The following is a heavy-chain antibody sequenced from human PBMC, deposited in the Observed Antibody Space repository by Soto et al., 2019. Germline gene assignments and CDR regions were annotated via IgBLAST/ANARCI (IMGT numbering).Heavy chain of an antibody. V-gene: IGHV1-69*02. CDR2: IIPILDIP. CDR3: ASHFTGVLVLGASPPGGDNYGWDV. Sequence: QVQLVQSGAEVKKPGSSVKVSCKASGGTFSRYTISWVRQAPGQGLEWMGRIIPILDIPNYAQNFQGRVTSSADKSTGTAYMERSSLRSDDTAGYYCASHFTGVLVLGASPPGGDNYGWDVWGQGTTVTVSS. J-gene: IGHJ6*02. CDR1: GGTFSRYT. D-gene: IGHD2-15*01.